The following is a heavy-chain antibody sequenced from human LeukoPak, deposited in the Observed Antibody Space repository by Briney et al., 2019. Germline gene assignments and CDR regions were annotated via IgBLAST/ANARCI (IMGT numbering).Heavy chain of an antibody. CDR1: GFTFSNYW. V-gene: IGHV3-74*01. Sequence: PGGSLRLSCAASGFTFSNYWMHWVRQTPGKGLVWVSRIKTDGSSISYADSVTGRFTISRDNAKNTLNLQMNSLRAEDTAVYYCGREGHYDSRGPDYWCQGTLVTVSS. CDR2: IKTDGSSI. J-gene: IGHJ4*02. D-gene: IGHD3-22*01. CDR3: GREGHYDSRGPDY.